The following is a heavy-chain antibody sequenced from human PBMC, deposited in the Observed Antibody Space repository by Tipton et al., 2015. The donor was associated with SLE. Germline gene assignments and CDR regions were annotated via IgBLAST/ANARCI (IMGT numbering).Heavy chain of an antibody. V-gene: IGHV4-39*07. CDR1: GDSLRRSTYY. CDR3: ARGMVTWRGVIVGVDV. J-gene: IGHJ6*02. Sequence: TLSLTCVVSGDSLRRSTYYWSWIRQPPGKGPEWIGSIYSSGSTYYNPSLMSRATLSIDTSKNQFSLKMTSVTAAATAVYYCARGMVTWRGVIVGVDVWGQGTTVNVSS. D-gene: IGHD3-16*02. CDR2: IYSSGST.